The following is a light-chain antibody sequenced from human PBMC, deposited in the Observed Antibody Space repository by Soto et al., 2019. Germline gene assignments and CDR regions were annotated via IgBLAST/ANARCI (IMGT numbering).Light chain of an antibody. CDR2: AAS. V-gene: IGKV1-9*01. CDR3: QQLWTYPLT. J-gene: IGKJ4*01. CDR1: QDVSRS. Sequence: DTQLTQSPSFLSESVGDRVTIACRASQDVSRSVGWYQQKPGTAPKLLISAASTLNSGVPSRFSGSGSGTDFTLTISSLQPEDFATYYCQQLWTYPLTFGGGTKVEI.